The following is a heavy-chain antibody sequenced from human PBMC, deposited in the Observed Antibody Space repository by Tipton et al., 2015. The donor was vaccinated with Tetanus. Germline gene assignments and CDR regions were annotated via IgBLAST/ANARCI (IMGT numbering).Heavy chain of an antibody. Sequence: QSGAEVKKPGSSVKVSCKASGGTFSSYAISWVRQAPGQGLEWMGRIIPILGIANYAQKFQGRVTITADKSTSTAYMELSSLRSEDTAVYYCARSYSSSWREAFDIWGQGTMVTVSS. CDR2: IIPILGIA. D-gene: IGHD6-13*01. CDR1: GGTFSSYA. J-gene: IGHJ3*02. V-gene: IGHV1-69*04. CDR3: ARSYSSSWREAFDI.